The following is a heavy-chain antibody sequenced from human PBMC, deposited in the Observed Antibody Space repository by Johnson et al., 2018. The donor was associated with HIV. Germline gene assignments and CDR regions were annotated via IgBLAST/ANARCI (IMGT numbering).Heavy chain of an antibody. J-gene: IGHJ3*02. CDR2: INWNGGST. CDR1: GFTFDEYG. V-gene: IGHV3-20*04. Sequence: MQLVESGGGVVRPGGSLRLSCEVSGFTFDEYGMSWVRQAPGKGLEWVSGINWNGGSTGYADSVKGRFTISRDHARNFLYLQMNSVRSGDTALYFCSRVLNARPQWALDIWGQGTMVTVSS. CDR3: SRVLNARPQWALDI. D-gene: IGHD5-24*01.